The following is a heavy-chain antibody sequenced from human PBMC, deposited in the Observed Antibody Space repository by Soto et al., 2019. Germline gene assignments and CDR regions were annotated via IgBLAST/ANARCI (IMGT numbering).Heavy chain of an antibody. V-gene: IGHV1-18*04. D-gene: IGHD1-1*01. Sequence: SVKVSCKASGYRFTNYDINLVRQAPGPPREWMVWISAYNRNTNSTQTVQARLTMTTDTSTATSYLELRSLTSDDTAVYFCAMSSARGSHGPDDNCMDVWGQGTLVTVSS. CDR1: GYRFTNYD. CDR2: ISAYNRNT. CDR3: AMSSARGSHGPDDNCMDV. J-gene: IGHJ6*02.